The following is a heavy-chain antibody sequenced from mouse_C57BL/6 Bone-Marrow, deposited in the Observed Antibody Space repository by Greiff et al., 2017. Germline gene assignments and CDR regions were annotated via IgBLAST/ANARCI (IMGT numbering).Heavy chain of an antibody. D-gene: IGHD3-2*01. CDR2: IYPRSGNT. V-gene: IGHV1-81*01. CDR1: GYTFTSYG. Sequence: VKLMESGAELARPGASVKLSCKASGYTFTSYGISWVKQRTGQGLEWIGEIYPRSGNTYYNEKFKGKATLTADKSSSTAYMELRSLTSEDSAVYFWAREKTARDYYAMDYWGQGTSVTVSS. J-gene: IGHJ4*01. CDR3: AREKTARDYYAMDY.